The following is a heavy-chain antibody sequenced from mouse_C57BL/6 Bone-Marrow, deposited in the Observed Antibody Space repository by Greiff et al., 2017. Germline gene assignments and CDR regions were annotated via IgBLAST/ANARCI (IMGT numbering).Heavy chain of an antibody. Sequence: EVNVVESGGGLVKPGGSLKLSCAASGFTFSSYTMSWVRQTPEKRLEWVATISGGGGNTYYPDSVKGRFTISRDNAKNTLYLQMSSLRSEDTALYYCARHGVYYYGSSYGFAYWGQGTLVTVSA. CDR1: GFTFSSYT. D-gene: IGHD1-1*01. J-gene: IGHJ3*01. CDR2: ISGGGGNT. CDR3: ARHGVYYYGSSYGFAY. V-gene: IGHV5-9*01.